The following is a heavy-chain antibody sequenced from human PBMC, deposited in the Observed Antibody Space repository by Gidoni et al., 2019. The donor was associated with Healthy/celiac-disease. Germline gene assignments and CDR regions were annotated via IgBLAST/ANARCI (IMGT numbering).Heavy chain of an antibody. CDR3: ARDRAPLEWLSGWFDP. Sequence: QVQLVQSGAEVKKPGTSVKAACKASGGTFSSYAISWVRQAPGQGLEWMGGVIPIFDTANYAQKFQGRVTITADESTSTAYMELSSLRSEDTAVYYCARDRAPLEWLSGWFDPWGQGTLVTVSS. CDR2: VIPIFDTA. J-gene: IGHJ5*02. D-gene: IGHD3-3*01. CDR1: GGTFSSYA. V-gene: IGHV1-69*01.